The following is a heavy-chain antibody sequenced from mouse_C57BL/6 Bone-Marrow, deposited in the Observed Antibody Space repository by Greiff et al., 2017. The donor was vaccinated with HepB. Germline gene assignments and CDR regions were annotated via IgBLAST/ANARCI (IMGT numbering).Heavy chain of an antibody. CDR2: IYPGDGDT. D-gene: IGHD1-1*01. CDR1: GYAFSSYW. Sequence: LQQSGASVKISCKASGYAFSSYWMNWVKQRPGKGLEWIGQIYPGDGDTNYNGKFKGKATLTADKSSSTAYMQLSSLTSEDSAVYFCASPLITTVVAFDYWGQGTTLTVSS. J-gene: IGHJ2*01. V-gene: IGHV1-80*01. CDR3: ASPLITTVVAFDY.